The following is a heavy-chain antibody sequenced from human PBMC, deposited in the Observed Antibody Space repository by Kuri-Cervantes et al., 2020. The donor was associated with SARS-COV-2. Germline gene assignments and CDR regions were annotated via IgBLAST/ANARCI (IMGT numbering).Heavy chain of an antibody. Sequence: LTCAASGFTVSSNYMSWVRQAPGKGLEWVAVISYDGSNKYYADSVKGRFTISRDNSKNTLYLQMNSLRAEDTAVYYCASSTRYCSGGSCYSTAFDIWGQGTMVTVSS. J-gene: IGHJ3*02. CDR2: ISYDGSNK. CDR3: ASSTRYCSGGSCYSTAFDI. D-gene: IGHD2-15*01. CDR1: GFTVSSNY. V-gene: IGHV3-30-3*01.